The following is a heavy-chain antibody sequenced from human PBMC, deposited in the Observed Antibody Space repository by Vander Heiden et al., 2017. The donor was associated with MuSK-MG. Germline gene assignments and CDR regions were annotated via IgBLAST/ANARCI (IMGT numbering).Heavy chain of an antibody. D-gene: IGHD1-26*01. V-gene: IGHV1-69*01. CDR3: AREWGVGATTRGTSKGRDY. J-gene: IGHJ4*02. CDR2: IIPIFGTA. Sequence: QVQLVQSGAEVKKPGSSVKVSCKASGGTFSSYAIRWVRQAPGHGLEWMGGIIPIFGTANYAQKFQGRVTFNADESTSTAYMELSSLRSEDTAVYYCAREWGVGATTRGTSKGRDYWGQGTRGNV. CDR1: GGTFSSYA.